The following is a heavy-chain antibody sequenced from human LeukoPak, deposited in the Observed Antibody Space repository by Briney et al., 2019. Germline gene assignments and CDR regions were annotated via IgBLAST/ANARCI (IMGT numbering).Heavy chain of an antibody. V-gene: IGHV4-39*01. CDR1: GGSISSSSYY. D-gene: IGHD7-27*01. J-gene: IGHJ4*02. CDR2: IYYSGST. Sequence: SETLSLTCTVSGGSISSSSYYWGWIRQPPGKGLEWIGSIYYSGSTFYNPSLKSRVTISVDTSKNRFSLKLSTVTAADTAVYYCARRPTGDPKFDYWGQGTLVTVSS. CDR3: ARRPTGDPKFDY.